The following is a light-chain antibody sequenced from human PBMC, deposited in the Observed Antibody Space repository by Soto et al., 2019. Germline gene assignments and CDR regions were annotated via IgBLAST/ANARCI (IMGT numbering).Light chain of an antibody. Sequence: QSVLTQPPSVSGAPGQRVTISYTGSSSNIGAGYDVHWYQQLPGTAPKLLIYGNSNRPSGVPDRSSGSKSGTSASLAITGLQAEDEADYYCQSYDSSLSGWVFGGGTKLTVL. CDR1: SSNIGAGYD. CDR2: GNS. J-gene: IGLJ3*02. V-gene: IGLV1-40*01. CDR3: QSYDSSLSGWV.